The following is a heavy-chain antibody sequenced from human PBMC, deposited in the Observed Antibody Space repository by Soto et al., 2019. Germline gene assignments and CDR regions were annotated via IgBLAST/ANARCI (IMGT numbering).Heavy chain of an antibody. CDR3: ARESEDLTSNFDY. V-gene: IGHV3-7*01. Sequence: PGGSLRLSCAASGFTFSSHWMTWVRQAPGKGLEWVANIKQSGSETYYVDSVKGRFTISRDDAKNSLYLEMNSLRAEDTAVYYCARESEDLTSNFDYWGQGTLVTVSS. J-gene: IGHJ4*02. CDR2: IKQSGSET. CDR1: GFTFSSHW.